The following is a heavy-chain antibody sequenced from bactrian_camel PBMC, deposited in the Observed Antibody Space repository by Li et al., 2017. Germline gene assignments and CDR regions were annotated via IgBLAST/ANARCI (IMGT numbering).Heavy chain of an antibody. CDR3: AIGQCTDDYCPMGVGPY. J-gene: IGHJ4*01. D-gene: IGHD3*01. CDR1: GFTFSDYY. Sequence: HVQLVESGGALVQPGGSLTLSCATSGFTFSDYYMTWVRQAPGKGLEWVSSVYSDGSNTYYADSVKGRFTISQDNAENTLYLQMRNLLSADTALYYCAIGQCTDDYCPMGVGPYWGQGTQVTVS. CDR2: VYSDGSNT. V-gene: IGHV3-2*01.